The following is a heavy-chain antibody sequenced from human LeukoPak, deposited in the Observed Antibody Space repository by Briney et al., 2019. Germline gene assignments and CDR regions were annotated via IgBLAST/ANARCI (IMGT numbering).Heavy chain of an antibody. CDR1: GYSISSGYY. CDR2: IFHSGST. J-gene: IGHJ4*02. V-gene: IGHV4-38-2*02. D-gene: IGHD3-16*01. Sequence: SETLSLTCTVSGYSISSGYYWGWIRQPPGMGLDWIGSIFHSGSTYYNPSLKSRVTISVDTSKNQFSLNLSAVTAADTAVYYCARGDLWGYMITFGGVPFDYWGQGTLVTVSS. CDR3: ARGDLWGYMITFGGVPFDY.